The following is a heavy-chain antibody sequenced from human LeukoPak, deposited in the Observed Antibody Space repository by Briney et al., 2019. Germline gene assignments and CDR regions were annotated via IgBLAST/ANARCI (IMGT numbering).Heavy chain of an antibody. J-gene: IGHJ4*02. CDR1: GFTFSSYS. CDR2: ISSSSSTI. D-gene: IGHD3-3*01. CDR3: AREEDFWSGQYFDY. Sequence: PGGSLRLSCAASGFTFSSYSMNWVRQAPGKGLEWVSYISSSSSTIYYADSVKGRFTISRDNAKNSLYLQMNSLRAEDTAVYYCAREEDFWSGQYFDYWGQGTLVTVSS. V-gene: IGHV3-48*01.